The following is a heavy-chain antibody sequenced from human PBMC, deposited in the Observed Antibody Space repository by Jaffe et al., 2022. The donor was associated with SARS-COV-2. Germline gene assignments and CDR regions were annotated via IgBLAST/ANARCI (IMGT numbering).Heavy chain of an antibody. CDR3: TTEGQRGYCSSTSCYPGGENWFDP. D-gene: IGHD2-2*01. J-gene: IGHJ5*02. CDR2: IKSKTDGGTT. Sequence: EVQLVESGGGLVKPGGSLRLSCAASGFTFSNAWMSWVRQAPGKGLEWVGRIKSKTDGGTTDYAAPVKGRFTISRDDSKNTLYLQMNSLKTEDTAVYYCTTEGQRGYCSSTSCYPGGENWFDPWGQGTLVTVSS. CDR1: GFTFSNAW. V-gene: IGHV3-15*01.